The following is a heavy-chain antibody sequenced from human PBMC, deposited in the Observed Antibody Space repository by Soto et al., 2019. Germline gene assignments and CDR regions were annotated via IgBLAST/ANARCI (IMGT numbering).Heavy chain of an antibody. CDR1: GGSISSGDYY. CDR3: SRGWACSSTSCYSHYYYGMDV. J-gene: IGHJ6*02. Sequence: SETLSLTCTVSGGSISSGDYYWSWILQPPGKGLEWILYIYYSGSTYYNPSLKSRFTIAVDTSKNQFSLKLSSVTAADTAVYYCSRGWACSSTSCYSHYYYGMDVWGQGTTVTVSS. V-gene: IGHV4-30-4*01. CDR2: IYYSGST. D-gene: IGHD2-2*01.